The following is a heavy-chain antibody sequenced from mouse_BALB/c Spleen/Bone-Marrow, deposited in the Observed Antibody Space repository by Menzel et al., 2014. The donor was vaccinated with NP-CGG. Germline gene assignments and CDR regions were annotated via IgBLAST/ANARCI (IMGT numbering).Heavy chain of an antibody. D-gene: IGHD1-1*01. Sequence: VQLQQSAAELVKPGASVKMSCKASGYTFTDHAIHWVKQKPEQGLEWIGYISPGNGDIKYNEKFKGKATLTADKSSSTAYMQLNSLTSEDSAVYFCKSNNYGSSRGFVYWGQGTPVTVSA. CDR3: KSNNYGSSRGFVY. J-gene: IGHJ3*01. V-gene: IGHV1S53*01. CDR1: GYTFTDHA. CDR2: ISPGNGDI.